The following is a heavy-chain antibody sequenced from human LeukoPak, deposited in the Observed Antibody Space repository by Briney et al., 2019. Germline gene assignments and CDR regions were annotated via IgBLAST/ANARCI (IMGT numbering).Heavy chain of an antibody. CDR1: GGSISSYS. Sequence: SETLSLTCIVSGGSISSYSWSWIRQPPGKGLQWIGYISHSRSTNYNSSLKSRVTISVDTSKNQFSLKLRSVTAADTAVYYCARFGSDTYGYKYYFDYWGQGALVTVSS. D-gene: IGHD3-16*01. J-gene: IGHJ4*02. CDR2: ISHSRST. CDR3: ARFGSDTYGYKYYFDY. V-gene: IGHV4-59*08.